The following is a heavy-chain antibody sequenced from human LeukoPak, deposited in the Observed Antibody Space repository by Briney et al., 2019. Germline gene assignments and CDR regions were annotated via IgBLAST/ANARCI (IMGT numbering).Heavy chain of an antibody. Sequence: GGSLRLSCAASGFIFKSYAMNWVRQAPGKALEWVSGISGNSGRTLYADSVKGRFTTSRDNSQNTVYLQMNSLRADDTAVYYCTRVLLYDNVWGSYRSFDYWGQGTLVTVSS. CDR3: TRVLLYDNVWGSYRSFDY. V-gene: IGHV3-23*01. J-gene: IGHJ4*02. CDR1: GFIFKSYA. D-gene: IGHD3-16*02. CDR2: ISGNSGRT.